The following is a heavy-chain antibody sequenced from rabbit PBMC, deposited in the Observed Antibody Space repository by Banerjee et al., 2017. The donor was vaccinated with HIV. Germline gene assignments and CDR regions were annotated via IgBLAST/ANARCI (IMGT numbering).Heavy chain of an antibody. J-gene: IGHJ4*01. V-gene: IGHV1S47*01. Sequence: QEQLVESGGGLVQPEGSLTLTCKASGFDFSSYGVSWVRQTPGKGLEWIGYIDPVFGATYYANWVNGRFTISSHNAQNKVFLQMTSLTAADTATYFCARDLAGVIGWNFNLWGQGTLVTVS. CDR2: IDPVFGAT. CDR3: ARDLAGVIGWNFNL. D-gene: IGHD4-1*01. CDR1: GFDFSSYG.